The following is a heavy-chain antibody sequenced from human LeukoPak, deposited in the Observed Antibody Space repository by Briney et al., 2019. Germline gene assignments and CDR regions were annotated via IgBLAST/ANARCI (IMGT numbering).Heavy chain of an antibody. CDR1: GFTFSSYE. V-gene: IGHV3-30*02. Sequence: GGSLRLSCAASGFTFSSYEMNWVRQAPGKGLEWVAFILYDGSNKYYADSVKGRFTISRDNSKNTLYLQMNSLRTEDTAVYHCAKEGVVVRGLIHYYFDYWGQGSLVTVSS. CDR2: ILYDGSNK. J-gene: IGHJ4*02. CDR3: AKEGVVVRGLIHYYFDY. D-gene: IGHD3-10*01.